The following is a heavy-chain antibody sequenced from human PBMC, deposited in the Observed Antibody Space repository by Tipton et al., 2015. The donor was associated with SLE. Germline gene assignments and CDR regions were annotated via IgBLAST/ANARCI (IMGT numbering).Heavy chain of an antibody. D-gene: IGHD5-24*01. CDR2: ISTYNGNT. J-gene: IGHJ4*02. CDR1: GYTFTSYG. CDR3: ARDGYNQRYFDY. Sequence: QSGAEVKKPGESLRISCKASGYTFTSYGISWVRQAPGQGLEWMGWISTYNGNTNYAQKLQGRVTMTTDTSTSTAYMELRSLRSDDTAVYYCARDGYNQRYFDYWGQGTLVTVSS. V-gene: IGHV1-18*01.